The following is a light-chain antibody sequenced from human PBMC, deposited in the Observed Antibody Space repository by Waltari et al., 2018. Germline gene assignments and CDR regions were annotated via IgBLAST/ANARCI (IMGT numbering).Light chain of an antibody. CDR1: PSIGKY. CDR2: DAY. CDR3: QHYVRLPVT. V-gene: IGKV3-20*01. Sequence: DIVLTQFPGPLSLSAGERATRSCRASPSIGKYLAWYQLRPGQAPRLLIYDAYIRAAGIPDRFSGSGSGTDFSLTISRLEPDDFAMYYCQHYVRLPVTFGQGTKVEIK. J-gene: IGKJ1*01.